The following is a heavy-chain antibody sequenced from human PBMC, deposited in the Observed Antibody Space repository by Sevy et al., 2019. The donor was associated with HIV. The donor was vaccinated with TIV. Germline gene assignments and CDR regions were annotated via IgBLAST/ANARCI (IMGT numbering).Heavy chain of an antibody. CDR3: AREIREFLSPTCFDS. D-gene: IGHD3-10*01. CDR2: ISSSSTYT. CDR1: GFTFGDYY. J-gene: IGHJ5*01. V-gene: IGHV3-11*06. Sequence: GGSLRLSCPASGFTFGDYYMSWIRQAPGKGLEWIAYISSSSTYTNYTDSVKGRFTISRDNAKNSLYLQMNSLRAEDTAIYYCAREIREFLSPTCFDSWGQGTLVTVSS.